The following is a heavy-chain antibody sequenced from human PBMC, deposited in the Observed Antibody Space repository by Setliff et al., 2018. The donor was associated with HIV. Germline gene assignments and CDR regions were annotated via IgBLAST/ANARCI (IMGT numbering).Heavy chain of an antibody. CDR1: GGSITRTPYY. V-gene: IGHV4-39*07. CDR3: ARAPPGIQNDAFDV. CDR2: IYHTGIT. Sequence: SETLSLTCTVSGGSITRTPYYWGWIRQPPGKGLEWIGSIYHTGITNYNPSLKSRVTISVDTSKNQFSLKLTSVTAADTAVYYCARAPPGIQNDAFDVWGQGTMVTVSS. J-gene: IGHJ3*01.